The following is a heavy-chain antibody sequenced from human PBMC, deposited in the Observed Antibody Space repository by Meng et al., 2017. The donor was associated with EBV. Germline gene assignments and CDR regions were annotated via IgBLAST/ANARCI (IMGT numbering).Heavy chain of an antibody. J-gene: IGHJ4*02. CDR2: ISAYNGNT. CDR1: GHTFTSYG. V-gene: IGHV1-18*01. Sequence: QVQLVQSGAEVKKPGASVKVSCKASGHTFTSYGISWVHQAPGQGLEWMGWISAYNGNTNYAQKLQGRVTMTTDTSTSTAYMELRSLRSDDTAVYYCARDGRLYDTPSPFDYWGQGTLVTVSS. CDR3: ARDGRLYDTPSPFDY. D-gene: IGHD3-22*01.